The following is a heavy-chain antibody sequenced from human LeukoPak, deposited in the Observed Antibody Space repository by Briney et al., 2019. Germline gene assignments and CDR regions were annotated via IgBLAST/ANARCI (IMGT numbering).Heavy chain of an antibody. D-gene: IGHD3-22*01. CDR1: GFTFSSYA. V-gene: IGHV3-23*01. CDR2: ISGSGGST. Sequence: GGSLRLSCAASGFTFSSYAMSWVRQAPGKGLEWVSAISGSGGSTYYADSVKGRFTISRDNSKNTLYLQTNSLRAEDTAVYYCAKDSSVYYYDSRNFDYWGQGTLVTVSS. J-gene: IGHJ4*02. CDR3: AKDSSVYYYDSRNFDY.